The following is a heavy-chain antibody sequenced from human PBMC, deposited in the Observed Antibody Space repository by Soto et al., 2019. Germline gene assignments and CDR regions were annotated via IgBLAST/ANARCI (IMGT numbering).Heavy chain of an antibody. Sequence: QVQLVESGGGVVQPGRSLRLSCAASGFTFSSYGMHWVRQAPGKGLEWVAVIWYDGSNKYYADSVKGRFTISRDNSKNTLYLQMNSLRAEDTAVYYCAREGALLWFLECSEYYFDYWGQGTLVTVSS. CDR1: GFTFSSYG. CDR3: AREGALLWFLECSEYYFDY. J-gene: IGHJ4*02. V-gene: IGHV3-33*01. D-gene: IGHD3-10*01. CDR2: IWYDGSNK.